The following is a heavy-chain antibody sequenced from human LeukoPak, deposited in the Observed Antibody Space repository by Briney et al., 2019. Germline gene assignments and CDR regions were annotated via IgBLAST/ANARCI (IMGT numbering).Heavy chain of an antibody. D-gene: IGHD2-15*01. Sequence: GGSLRLSCAASGFTFSRYSMNWVRQAPGKGLEWISYISPSSTSIHYADSVKGRFTISRDNAKNSLYLQMNSLRAEDTAVYYCARVGYCSGGSCFNDAFDLWGQGTRVTVSS. CDR1: GFTFSRYS. J-gene: IGHJ3*01. CDR3: ARVGYCSGGSCFNDAFDL. CDR2: ISPSSTSI. V-gene: IGHV3-48*01.